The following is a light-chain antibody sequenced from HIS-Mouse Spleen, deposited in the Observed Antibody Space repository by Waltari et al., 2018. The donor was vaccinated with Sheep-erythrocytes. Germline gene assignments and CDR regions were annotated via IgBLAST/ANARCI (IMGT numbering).Light chain of an antibody. CDR3: CSYAGSYNHV. J-gene: IGLJ1*01. CDR2: EGS. V-gene: IGLV2-14*02. Sequence: QSALTQPASVSGSPGQSITIPCTGTSSEGWRYNLFSTYQQHPGKAPKLMIYEGSKRPSGVPDRFSGSKSGNTASLTISGLQAEDEADYYCCSYAGSYNHVFATGTKVTVL. CDR1: SSEGWRYNL.